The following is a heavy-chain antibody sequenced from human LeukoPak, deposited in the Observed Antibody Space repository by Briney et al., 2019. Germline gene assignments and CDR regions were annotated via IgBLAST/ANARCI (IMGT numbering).Heavy chain of an antibody. J-gene: IGHJ4*02. D-gene: IGHD6-19*01. CDR2: INHSGST. V-gene: IGHV4-34*01. CDR1: GGSFSGYY. Sequence: SETLSLTCAVYGGSFSGYYWSWIRQPPGKGLEWIGEINHSGSTNYNPSLKSRVTISVDTSKNQFSLKLSSVTAADTAVYYCARRREYSSGWYVTGKRYIDYWGQGTLVTVSS. CDR3: ARRREYSSGWYVTGKRYIDY.